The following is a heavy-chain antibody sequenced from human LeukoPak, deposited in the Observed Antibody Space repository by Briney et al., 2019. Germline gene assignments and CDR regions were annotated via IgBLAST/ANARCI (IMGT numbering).Heavy chain of an antibody. Sequence: GASVKVSCKASGYTFTSYYMHWVRQAPGQGLEWMGIINPSGGSTSYAQKFQGRVTMTRDTSTSTVYMELSSLRSEDTAVYYCARGAYYDRSGYSAFDYWGQGTLVTVSS. J-gene: IGHJ4*02. D-gene: IGHD3-22*01. V-gene: IGHV1-46*01. CDR3: ARGAYYDRSGYSAFDY. CDR1: GYTFTSYY. CDR2: INPSGGST.